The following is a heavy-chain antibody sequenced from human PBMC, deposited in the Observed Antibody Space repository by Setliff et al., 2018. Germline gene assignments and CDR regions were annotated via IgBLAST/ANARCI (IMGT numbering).Heavy chain of an antibody. J-gene: IGHJ3*02. CDR2: IYYSGST. CDR1: GGSIGSHY. CDR3: ARASADYDFWSGYYTGGAFDI. V-gene: IGHV4-59*11. Sequence: SETLSLTCTVSGGSIGSHYWSWIRQPPGKGLEWIGYIYYSGSTNYNPSLKSRVTISVDTSKNQFSLKLSSVTAADTAVYYCARASADYDFWSGYYTGGAFDIWGQGTMVTVSS. D-gene: IGHD3-3*01.